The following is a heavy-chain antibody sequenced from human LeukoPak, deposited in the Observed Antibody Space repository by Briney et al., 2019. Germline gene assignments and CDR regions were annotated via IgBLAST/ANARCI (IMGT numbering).Heavy chain of an antibody. Sequence: GGSLRLSCAASGFTFSSYWMHWVRQTPGRGLVWVARINTDGTIIDYADSVQGRLTISRDNAKNALYLQMNSLRAEDTALYYCVKDLDFRADCWGQGTLVTVSS. CDR2: INTDGTII. CDR3: VKDLDFRADC. V-gene: IGHV3-74*01. D-gene: IGHD2/OR15-2a*01. CDR1: GFTFSSYW. J-gene: IGHJ4*02.